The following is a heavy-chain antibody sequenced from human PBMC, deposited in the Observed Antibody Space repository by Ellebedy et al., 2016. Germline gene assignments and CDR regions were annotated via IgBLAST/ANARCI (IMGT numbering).Heavy chain of an antibody. D-gene: IGHD4-17*01. CDR2: INPSGDVT. CDR1: GFTFSSHY. CDR3: ARDSGDYGPDY. J-gene: IGHJ4*02. V-gene: IGHV1-46*01. Sequence: ASVKVSCKTSGFTFSSHYIHWVRQAPGQGLEWVGRINPSGDVTKYAQRFHGRVAITRDTSTSTVYMELSSLRSEDTAVYHCARDSGDYGPDYWGQGTLVTVSA.